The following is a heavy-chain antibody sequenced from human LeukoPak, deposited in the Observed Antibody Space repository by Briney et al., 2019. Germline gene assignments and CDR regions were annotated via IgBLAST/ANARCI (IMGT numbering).Heavy chain of an antibody. CDR2: INHSGST. J-gene: IGHJ6*02. V-gene: IGHV4-34*01. Sequence: KPSETLSLTCAVYGGSFSGYYWSWIRQPPGKGLEWIGEINHSGSTNYNPSLKSRVTISVDRSKNQFSLKLSSVAAADTAVYYCARVPDYYYYGMDVWGQGTTVTVSS. CDR3: ARVPDYYYYGMDV. CDR1: GGSFSGYY.